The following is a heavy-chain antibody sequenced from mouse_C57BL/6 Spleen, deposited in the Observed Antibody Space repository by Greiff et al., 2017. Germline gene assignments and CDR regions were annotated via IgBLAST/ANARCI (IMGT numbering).Heavy chain of an antibody. CDR2: ISGGGGNT. D-gene: IGHD2-1*01. CDR1: GFTFSSYT. V-gene: IGHV5-9*01. Sequence: EVQGVESGGGLVKPGGSLKLSCAASGFTFSSYTMSWVRQTPEKRLEWVATISGGGGNTYYPDSVKGRFTISRDNAKNTLYLQMSSLRSEDTALYYCARQGIYYGNPWFAYWGQGTLVTVSA. J-gene: IGHJ3*01. CDR3: ARQGIYYGNPWFAY.